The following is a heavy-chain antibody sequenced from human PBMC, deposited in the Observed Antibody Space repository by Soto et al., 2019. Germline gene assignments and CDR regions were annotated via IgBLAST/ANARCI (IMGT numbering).Heavy chain of an antibody. J-gene: IGHJ4*02. CDR2: IIPIFGTA. D-gene: IGHD6-19*01. V-gene: IGHV1-69*13. Sequence: SVKVSCKASGGTFSSYAISWVRQAPGQGLEWMGGIIPIFGTANYAQKFQGRVTITADESTSTAYIELSSLRSEDTAVYYCARPKGSYSSGYYYFDYWGQGTLVTVSS. CDR3: ARPKGSYSSGYYYFDY. CDR1: GGTFSSYA.